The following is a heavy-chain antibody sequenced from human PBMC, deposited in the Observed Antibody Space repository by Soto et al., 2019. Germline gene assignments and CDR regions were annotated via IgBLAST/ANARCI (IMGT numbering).Heavy chain of an antibody. V-gene: IGHV1-58*01. CDR1: GFTFPSSA. CDR3: AADDMTTLI. D-gene: IGHD4-4*01. Sequence: KQHLASVKVSCKASGFTFPSSAVQWVRQARGQRLEWIGWIVVGSGNTNSAQKFQERVTFTRDMSTSTVYMELSSLKFEDTVVYYCAADDMTTLIWGQGTLVTVSS. CDR2: IVVGSGNT. J-gene: IGHJ4*02.